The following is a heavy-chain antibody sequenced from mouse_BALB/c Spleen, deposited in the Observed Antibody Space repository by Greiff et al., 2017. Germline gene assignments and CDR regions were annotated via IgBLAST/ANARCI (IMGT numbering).Heavy chain of an antibody. CDR3: ARAGLGGCAY. D-gene: IGHD2-2*01. J-gene: IGHJ3*01. V-gene: IGHV2-9*02. CDR2: IWAGGST. Sequence: VQLVESGPGLVAPSQSLSITCTVSGFSLTSYGVHWVRQPPGKGLEWLGVIWAGGSTNYNSALMSRLSISKDNSKSQVFLKMNSLQTDDTAMYYCARAGLGGCAYWGQGTLVTVSA. CDR1: GFSLTSYG.